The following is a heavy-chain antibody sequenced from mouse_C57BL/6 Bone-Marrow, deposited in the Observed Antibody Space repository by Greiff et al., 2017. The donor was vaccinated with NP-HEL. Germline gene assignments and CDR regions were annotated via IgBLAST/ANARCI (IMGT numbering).Heavy chain of an antibody. Sequence: VQLQQSGPELVKPGASVKISCKASGYTFTDYYMNWVKQSHGKSLEWIGDINPNNGGTSYNQKFKGKATLPVDKSSSTAYMELRSLTSEDSADYYCASQGGLPPFAYWGQGTLVTVSA. CDR1: GYTFTDYY. CDR3: ASQGGLPPFAY. V-gene: IGHV1-26*01. CDR2: INPNNGGT. D-gene: IGHD2-2*01. J-gene: IGHJ3*01.